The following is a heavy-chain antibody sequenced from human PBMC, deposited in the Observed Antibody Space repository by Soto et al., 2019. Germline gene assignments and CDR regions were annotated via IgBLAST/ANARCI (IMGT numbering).Heavy chain of an antibody. D-gene: IGHD7-27*01. Sequence: PSETLSLTCTVSGGSISSGGYYWSWIRQHPGKGLEWIGYIYYSGSTYYNPSLKSRVTISVDTSKNQFSLKLSSVTAADTAVYCCARSNSIPYYGLHVWGQGTTVTVSS. CDR3: ARSNSIPYYGLHV. CDR2: IYYSGST. CDR1: GGSISSGGYY. V-gene: IGHV4-31*03. J-gene: IGHJ6*02.